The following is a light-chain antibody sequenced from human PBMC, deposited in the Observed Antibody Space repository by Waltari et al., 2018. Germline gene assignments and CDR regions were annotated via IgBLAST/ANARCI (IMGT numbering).Light chain of an antibody. CDR1: SRYDVVYHY. CDR3: ISYTSRATLV. CDR2: DVN. J-gene: IGLJ3*02. Sequence: QSALTQPSHVSGSPGQPITLSCTGTSRYDVVYHYVSWYQQHPGKAPKVMIYDVNKRPSGISNRFSGSKSGNTASLTISGLQADDEAEYYCISYTSRATLVFGGGTKLTVL. V-gene: IGLV2-14*03.